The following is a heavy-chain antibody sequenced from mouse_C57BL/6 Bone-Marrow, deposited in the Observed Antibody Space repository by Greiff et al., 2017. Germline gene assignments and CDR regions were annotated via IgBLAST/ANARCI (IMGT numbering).Heavy chain of an antibody. V-gene: IGHV14-4*01. CDR3: SSFDGNYFDY. Sequence: EVQLQQSGAELVRPGASVKLSCTASGFNIKDYYIHWVKQRPEQGLEWIGWIDPEIGDTDYASKFQGKATITSDTSSITAYLQLSSLTSEDTAVYYCSSFDGNYFDYWGQGTPLTVAS. CDR2: IDPEIGDT. D-gene: IGHD2-3*01. CDR1: GFNIKDYY. J-gene: IGHJ2*01.